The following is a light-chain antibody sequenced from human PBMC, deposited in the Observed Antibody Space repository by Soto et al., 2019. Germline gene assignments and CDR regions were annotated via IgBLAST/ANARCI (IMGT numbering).Light chain of an antibody. CDR3: QSYDNSLRGYV. J-gene: IGLJ1*01. CDR2: GNN. CDR1: XXXXGTGYD. Sequence: QSVLTQPPSMSGAPGQRVTISCTGXXXXXGTGYDVHWYQQVPGTAPKLLIYGNNNRPSGVPDRFSGSKSGTSASLAITGLQAEDEADYYCQSYDNSLRGYVFGTGTKLTVL. V-gene: IGLV1-40*01.